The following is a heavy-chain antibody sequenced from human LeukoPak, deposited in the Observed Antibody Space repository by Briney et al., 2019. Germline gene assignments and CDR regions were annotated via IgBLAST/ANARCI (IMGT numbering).Heavy chain of an antibody. CDR3: ARALQRYCSSTSCYAFDI. CDR2: ISAYNGNT. V-gene: IGHV1-18*01. Sequence: ASVKVSCKASAYTFTSYGISWVRQAPGQGLEWMGWISAYNGNTNYAQKLQGRVTMTTDTSTSTAYMELRSLRSDDTAVYYCARALQRYCSSTSCYAFDIWGQGTMVTVSS. CDR1: AYTFTSYG. D-gene: IGHD2-2*01. J-gene: IGHJ3*02.